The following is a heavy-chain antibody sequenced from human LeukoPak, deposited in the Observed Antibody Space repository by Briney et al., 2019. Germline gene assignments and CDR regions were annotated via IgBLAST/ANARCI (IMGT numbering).Heavy chain of an antibody. D-gene: IGHD3-3*01. J-gene: IGHJ4*02. CDR3: AREAPLRFLEWLSPCYFDY. CDR2: ISSSSSYI. Sequence: GGSLRLSCAASGFTFSSYSMNWVRQAPGKGLEWVSSISSSSSYIYYADSVKGRFTISRDNAKNSLYLQMNSLRAEDTAVYYCAREAPLRFLEWLSPCYFDYWGQGTLVTVSS. V-gene: IGHV3-21*01. CDR1: GFTFSSYS.